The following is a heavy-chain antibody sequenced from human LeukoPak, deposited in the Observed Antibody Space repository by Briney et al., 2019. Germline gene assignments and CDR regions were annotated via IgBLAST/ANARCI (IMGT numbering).Heavy chain of an antibody. CDR3: ARGGGSSSWYPTSYFDY. J-gene: IGHJ4*02. V-gene: IGHV3-53*01. D-gene: IGHD6-13*01. CDR2: IYSGGST. Sequence: GGSLRLSCAASGFTFSTYSMNWVRQAPGKGLEWVSVIYSGGSTYYADSVKGRFTISRDNSKNTLYLQMNSLRAEDTAVYYCARGGGSSSWYPTSYFDYWGQGTLVTVSS. CDR1: GFTFSTYS.